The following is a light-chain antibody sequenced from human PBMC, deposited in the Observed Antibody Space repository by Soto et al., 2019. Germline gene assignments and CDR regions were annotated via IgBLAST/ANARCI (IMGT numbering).Light chain of an antibody. J-gene: IGKJ1*01. CDR1: QGVTTW. V-gene: IGKV1-12*01. Sequence: DIQITKSPSSVAASVGDRVTISCRASQGVTTWLAWYQQMPGRAPKLLIYAASTLQSGVPSRFSGSGSGTDFTLTISSLQPEDFATYYCQQATSFPRTFGQGTKVDIK. CDR2: AAS. CDR3: QQATSFPRT.